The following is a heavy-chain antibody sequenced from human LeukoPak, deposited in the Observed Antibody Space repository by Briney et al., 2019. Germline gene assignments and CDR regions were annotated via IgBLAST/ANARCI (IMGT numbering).Heavy chain of an antibody. V-gene: IGHV4-34*01. CDR3: ARGSGPHFDY. J-gene: IGHJ4*02. CDR2: INHSGST. CDR1: GGSFSGYY. Sequence: PSETLSLTCAVYGGSFSGYYWSWIRQPPGKGLEWIGEINHSGSTNYNPSLKSRVTISVDTSKNQFSLKLSSVTAADTAVYYCARGSGPHFDYWGQGTLVTVSS.